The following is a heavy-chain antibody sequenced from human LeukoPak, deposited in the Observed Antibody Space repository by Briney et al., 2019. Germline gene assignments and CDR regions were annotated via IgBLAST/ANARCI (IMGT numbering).Heavy chain of an antibody. D-gene: IGHD3-10*01. V-gene: IGHV3-21*04. CDR3: AGGYEGHYYGSESYSYYYYGMDV. J-gene: IGHJ6*02. Sequence: GGSLRLSCAASGFTFSSYSMNWVRQAPGKGLEWVSSISSSSSYIYYADSVKGRFTISRDNAKNSLYLQMNSLRAEDTAVYYCAGGYEGHYYGSESYSYYYYGMDVWGQGTTVTVSS. CDR2: ISSSSSYI. CDR1: GFTFSSYS.